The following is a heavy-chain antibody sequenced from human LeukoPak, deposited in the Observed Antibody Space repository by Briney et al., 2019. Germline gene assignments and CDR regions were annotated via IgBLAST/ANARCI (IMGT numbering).Heavy chain of an antibody. CDR3: ARESVYSSGWQSVD. D-gene: IGHD6-19*01. Sequence: SETLSLTCTVSGGSISSGGYYWRWIRQHPGKGLEWIGYIYYSGSTYYNPSLKSRVTISVDTSKNQFSLKLSSVTAADTAVYYCARESVYSSGWQSVDWGQGTLVTVSS. V-gene: IGHV4-31*03. J-gene: IGHJ4*02. CDR2: IYYSGST. CDR1: GGSISSGGYY.